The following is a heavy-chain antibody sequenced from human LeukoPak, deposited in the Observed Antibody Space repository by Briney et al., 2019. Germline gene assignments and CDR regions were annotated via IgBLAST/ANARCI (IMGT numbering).Heavy chain of an antibody. CDR2: ISSSGSTI. CDR1: GFTFSGYY. V-gene: IGHV3-11*04. Sequence: PGVSLRLSCAASGFTFSGYYMSWIRQAPGKGLEWVSYISSSGSTIYYADSVKGRFTISRDNAKNSLYLQMNSLRAEDTAVYYCARGRGWELHGDSVSFDYWGQGTLVTVSS. CDR3: ARGRGWELHGDSVSFDY. J-gene: IGHJ4*02. D-gene: IGHD2-15*01.